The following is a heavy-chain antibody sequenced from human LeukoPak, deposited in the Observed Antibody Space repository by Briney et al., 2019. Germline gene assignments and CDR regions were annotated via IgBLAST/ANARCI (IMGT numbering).Heavy chain of an antibody. J-gene: IGHJ6*03. CDR3: ARDSSPSALPYMDV. Sequence: SETLSVTCFVSGGSMKNSYWTWIRQAPGKGLEWIGDIDDRGNTNYSPSLKSRVTISLDTSKNRSSERVTCVTAADTALFFCARDSSPSALPYMDVWGKGTTVTVSS. CDR1: GGSMKNSY. V-gene: IGHV4-59*01. CDR2: IDDRGNT. D-gene: IGHD2-2*01.